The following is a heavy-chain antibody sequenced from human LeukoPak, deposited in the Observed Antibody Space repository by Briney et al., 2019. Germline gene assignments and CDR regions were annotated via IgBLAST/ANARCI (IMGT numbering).Heavy chain of an antibody. CDR3: ARDSLYSGYDKGYYFDY. D-gene: IGHD5-12*01. CDR2: INPSGGST. V-gene: IGHV1-46*01. Sequence: ASVKVPCKASGYTFTSYYMHWVRQAPGQGLEWMGIINPSGGSTSYAQKFQGRVTMTRDTSTSTVYMELSSLRSEDTAVYYCARDSLYSGYDKGYYFDYWGQGTLVTVSS. CDR1: GYTFTSYY. J-gene: IGHJ4*02.